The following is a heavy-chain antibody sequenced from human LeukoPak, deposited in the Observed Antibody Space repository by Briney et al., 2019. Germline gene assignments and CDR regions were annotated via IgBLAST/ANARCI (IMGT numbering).Heavy chain of an antibody. CDR3: AKSYSYYHMDD. V-gene: IGHV3-23*01. Sequence: GGSLRLSCAASGFTFSSHPMSWVRLAPGKGLEWVSSIRGSGDSTYYADSVKGRFTISRDNTENTLYLQMNSLRGDDTAVYYCAKSYSYYHMDDWGKGTTVTVSS. J-gene: IGHJ6*03. CDR1: GFTFSSHP. CDR2: IRGSGDST.